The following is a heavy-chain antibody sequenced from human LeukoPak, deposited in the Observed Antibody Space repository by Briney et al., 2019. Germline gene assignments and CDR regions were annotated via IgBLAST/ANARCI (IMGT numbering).Heavy chain of an antibody. CDR3: ARDFGVLQLWEAFDI. D-gene: IGHD5-18*01. Sequence: GGSLRLSCAASGFTFSSYSMNWVRQAPGKGLEWVSSISSSSSYIYYADSVKGRFTISRDNAKNSLYLQMNSLRAEDTAVYYCARDFGVLQLWEAFDIWGQGTMVTVSS. J-gene: IGHJ3*02. CDR2: ISSSSSYI. V-gene: IGHV3-21*01. CDR1: GFTFSSYS.